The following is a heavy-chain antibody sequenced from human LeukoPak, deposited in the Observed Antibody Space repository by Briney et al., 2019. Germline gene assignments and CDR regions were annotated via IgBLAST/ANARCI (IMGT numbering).Heavy chain of an antibody. V-gene: IGHV3-9*03. CDR2: ISWNSGSI. D-gene: IGHD6-19*01. CDR1: GFTFDDYA. J-gene: IGHJ3*02. CDR3: AKDTGASAVAEAFDI. Sequence: GGSLRLSCAASGFTFDDYAIHWVRQAPGKGLEWVSGISWNSGSIGYADSVKGRFTISRDNAKNSLYLQMNSLRAEDMALYYCAKDTGASAVAEAFDIWGQGTMVTVSS.